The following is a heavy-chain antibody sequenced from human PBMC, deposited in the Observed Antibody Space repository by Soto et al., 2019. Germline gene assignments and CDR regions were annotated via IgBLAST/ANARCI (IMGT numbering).Heavy chain of an antibody. V-gene: IGHV3-74*01. CDR2: INSDGSST. CDR1: GFTFSSYW. J-gene: IGHJ4*02. CDR3: AGGVAGQFDY. D-gene: IGHD6-19*01. Sequence: EVQLVESGGGLVQPGGSLRLSCAASGFTFSSYWMHWVRQAPGKGLVWVSRINSDGSSTNYADSVKGRFTISRDNAKNTLYLQMTSLRVEDTAVYYCAGGVAGQFDYWGQGTLVTVSS.